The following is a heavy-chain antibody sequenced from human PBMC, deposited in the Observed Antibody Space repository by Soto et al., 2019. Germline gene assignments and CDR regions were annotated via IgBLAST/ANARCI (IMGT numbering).Heavy chain of an antibody. Sequence: GSLRLSCAASGFTFSSYAMHWVRQAPGKGLEWVAVISFDGNNKYDADSVKGRFTISRDNSKNTLLLQMNSLRAEDTAVYYCAGGTAMADYYFDYWGQGTLVTVSS. V-gene: IGHV3-30-3*01. CDR1: GFTFSSYA. CDR3: AGGTAMADYYFDY. CDR2: ISFDGNNK. D-gene: IGHD5-18*01. J-gene: IGHJ4*02.